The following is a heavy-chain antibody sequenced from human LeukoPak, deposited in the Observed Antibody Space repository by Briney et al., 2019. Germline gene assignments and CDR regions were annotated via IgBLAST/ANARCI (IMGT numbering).Heavy chain of an antibody. CDR1: GFTFSSYS. CDR3: ARLFPIFGVVIRGWFDP. Sequence: KPGRSLRLSCAASGFTFSSYSMNWVRQAPGEGLEWGSAISSSSSYIYYADSVKGRFTISRDNAKNSLYLQMNSLRAEDTAVYYCARLFPIFGVVIRGWFDPWGQGTLVTVSS. D-gene: IGHD3-3*01. CDR2: ISSSSSYI. J-gene: IGHJ5*02. V-gene: IGHV3-21*01.